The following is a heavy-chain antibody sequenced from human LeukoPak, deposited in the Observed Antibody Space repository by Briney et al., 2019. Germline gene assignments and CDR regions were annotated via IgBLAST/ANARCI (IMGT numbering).Heavy chain of an antibody. J-gene: IGHJ6*03. CDR3: ASGSNSPFTIFGVVKEDYYYMDV. V-gene: IGHV4-34*01. CDR2: INHSGST. CDR1: GGSFSGYY. D-gene: IGHD3-3*01. Sequence: SETLSLTCAVYGGSFSGYYWSWIRQPPGKRLEWIGEINHSGSTNYNPSLKSRVTISVDTSKNQFSLKLSSVTAADTAVYYCASGSNSPFTIFGVVKEDYYYMDVWGKGTTVTVSS.